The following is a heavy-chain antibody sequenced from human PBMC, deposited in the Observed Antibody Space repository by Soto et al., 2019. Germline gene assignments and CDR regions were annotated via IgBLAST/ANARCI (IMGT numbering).Heavy chain of an antibody. CDR1: GGSISSGGYY. V-gene: IGHV4-31*03. J-gene: IGHJ6*02. Sequence: SETLSLTCTVSGGSISSGGYYWSWIRQHPGKGLEWIGYIYYSGSTYYNPSLKSRVTISVDTSKNQFSLKLSSVTAADTAVYYCARWPTRYYDILTGESTGMDVWGQGTTVTVSS. D-gene: IGHD3-9*01. CDR2: IYYSGST. CDR3: ARWPTRYYDILTGESTGMDV.